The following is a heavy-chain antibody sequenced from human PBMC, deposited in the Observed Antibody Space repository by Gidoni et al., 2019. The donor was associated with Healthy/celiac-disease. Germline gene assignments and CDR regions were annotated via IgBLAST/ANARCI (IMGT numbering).Heavy chain of an antibody. CDR1: GYSLHRHW. CDR2: IYPGDSDT. J-gene: IGHJ4*02. V-gene: IGHV5-51*01. Sequence: VQPVPAGAGVNKPRESLKNPRKGFGYSLHRHWIGWVRQMPGKGLEWMGIIYPGDSDTRYSPSFQGQVTISADKSISTAYLQWSSLKASDTAMYYCARQASGGNPRGFPYDYWGQGTLVTVSS. D-gene: IGHD2-15*01. CDR3: ARQASGGNPRGFPYDY.